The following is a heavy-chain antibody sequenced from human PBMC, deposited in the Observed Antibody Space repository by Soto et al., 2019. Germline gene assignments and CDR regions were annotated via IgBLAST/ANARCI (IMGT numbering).Heavy chain of an antibody. V-gene: IGHV4-61*08. CDR3: SRDWESSGLFDP. CDR1: GGSISSGGYY. CDR2: ISYSGST. J-gene: IGHJ5*02. D-gene: IGHD3-16*01. Sequence: SETLSLTCTVSGGSISSGGYYWSWIRQPPGKGLEWIGSISYSGSTKHNPSLESRVMISLDTSKNQFSLRLTSVTAADTALCYCSRDWESSGLFDPWGQGALVTVSS.